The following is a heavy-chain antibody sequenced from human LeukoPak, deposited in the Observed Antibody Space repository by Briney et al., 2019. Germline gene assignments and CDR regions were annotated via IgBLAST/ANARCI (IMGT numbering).Heavy chain of an antibody. CDR1: GFTFSDYY. Sequence: GGSLRLSCAASGFTFSDYYMSWIRQAPGKGLEWVSYISNSSIYTNYADSVKGRFTISRDNAKNSSYLQMNSLRGEDTAVYYCARDLRGYSYGDFDYWGQGTLVTVSS. CDR2: ISNSSIYT. J-gene: IGHJ4*02. D-gene: IGHD5-18*01. V-gene: IGHV3-11*06. CDR3: ARDLRGYSYGDFDY.